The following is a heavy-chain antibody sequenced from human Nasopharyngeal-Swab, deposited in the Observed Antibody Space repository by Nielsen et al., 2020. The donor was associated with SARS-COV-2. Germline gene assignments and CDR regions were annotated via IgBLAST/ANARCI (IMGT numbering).Heavy chain of an antibody. D-gene: IGHD5-12*01. J-gene: IGHJ4*02. Sequence: SETLSLTCTVYGGSISSYYWSWIRQPPGKGLEWIGYIHYSGSTNYIPSLKSRVTMSVDTSKNQLSLKLTSVTAADAAVYYCARDGVATIFDYWGQGTLVTVSS. CDR1: GGSISSYY. V-gene: IGHV4-59*01. CDR3: ARDGVATIFDY. CDR2: IHYSGST.